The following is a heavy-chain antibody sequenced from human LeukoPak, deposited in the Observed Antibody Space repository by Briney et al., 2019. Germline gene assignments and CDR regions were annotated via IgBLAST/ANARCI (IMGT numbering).Heavy chain of an antibody. CDR3: GKHDSSSDY. CDR2: IRSDGSDK. Sequence: PGGSLRLSSAASGFISSTYGMHCVRQAPGKGLEWVAFIRSDGSDKSYAGSVMGRFTISRDNSKNTLYLQMNTLTAEGTAVYYCGKHDSSSDYWGQGTLVTVSS. V-gene: IGHV3-30*02. CDR1: GFISSTYG. J-gene: IGHJ4*02. D-gene: IGHD3-22*01.